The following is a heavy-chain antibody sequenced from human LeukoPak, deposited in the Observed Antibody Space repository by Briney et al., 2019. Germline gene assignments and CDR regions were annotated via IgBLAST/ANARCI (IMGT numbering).Heavy chain of an antibody. V-gene: IGHV1-18*01. CDR2: IRAYNGNT. J-gene: IGHJ4*02. CDR3: ARDPPYKEIAVAGSDY. D-gene: IGHD6-19*01. Sequence: ASVTVSFKASGYTFTSYGISWVRHAPGQGLEWMGWIRAYNGNTNYAQKLQGRVTMTTDTSTSTAYMELRSLRSDDTAVYYCARDPPYKEIAVAGSDYWGQGTLVTVSS. CDR1: GYTFTSYG.